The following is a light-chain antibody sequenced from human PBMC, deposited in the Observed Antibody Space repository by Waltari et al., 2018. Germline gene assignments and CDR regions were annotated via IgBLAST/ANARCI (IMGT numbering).Light chain of an antibody. J-gene: IGLJ2*01. Sequence: QSVLTQPPSASGTPGQRVTISCSGSSSNIGRNTVTWYQQLPGTAPKLLIHTNSQRPSGVPDLFSGSKSGTSASLAISGLQSEDETDYYCAAWDDSLNGAVFGGGTKLTVL. V-gene: IGLV1-44*01. CDR2: TNS. CDR1: SSNIGRNT. CDR3: AAWDDSLNGAV.